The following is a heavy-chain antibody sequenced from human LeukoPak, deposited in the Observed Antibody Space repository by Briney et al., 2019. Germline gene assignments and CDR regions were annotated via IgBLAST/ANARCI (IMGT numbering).Heavy chain of an antibody. D-gene: IGHD2-2*02. V-gene: IGHV3-23*01. Sequence: PGGSLRLSCAASGFTFSSSAMTWVRQAPGKGLEWVSGIGSDGDTTYYAVSVRGRFTISRDNSESTLYLQMNSLRAEDTAVYYCARYHCTSSSCYRAYDYWGQGSLVIVSS. J-gene: IGHJ4*02. CDR1: GFTFSSSA. CDR3: ARYHCTSSSCYRAYDY. CDR2: IGSDGDTT.